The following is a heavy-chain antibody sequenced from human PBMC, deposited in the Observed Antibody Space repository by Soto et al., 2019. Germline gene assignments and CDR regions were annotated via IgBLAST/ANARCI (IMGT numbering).Heavy chain of an antibody. V-gene: IGHV4-61*01. CDR1: GGSVSSGSYY. CDR3: ARKIAAAGSFDY. Sequence: PSETLSLACTVSGGSVSSGSYYWSWIRQPPGKGLEWIGYIYYSGSTNYNPSLKSRATISVDTSKNQFSLKLSSATAADTAVYYCARKIAAAGSFDYWGQGTLVTVSS. CDR2: IYYSGST. J-gene: IGHJ4*02. D-gene: IGHD6-13*01.